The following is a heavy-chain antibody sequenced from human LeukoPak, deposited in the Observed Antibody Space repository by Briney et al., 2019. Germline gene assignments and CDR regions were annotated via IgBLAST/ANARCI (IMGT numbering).Heavy chain of an antibody. CDR1: GATLSKIS. Sequence: ASVKVSCKVSGATLSKISIDWVRQAPGKGLEWMGSFGHQDGETIHAQKFQGRFNMTVDTPTDTAYMEMSSLMSDDTAVYYCATGAIVYDYWGQGTLVTVSS. CDR3: ATGAIVYDY. V-gene: IGHV1-24*01. J-gene: IGHJ4*02. D-gene: IGHD3-9*01. CDR2: FGHQDGET.